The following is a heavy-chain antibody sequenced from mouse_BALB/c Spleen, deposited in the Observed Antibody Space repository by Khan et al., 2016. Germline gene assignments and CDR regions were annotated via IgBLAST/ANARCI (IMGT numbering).Heavy chain of an antibody. V-gene: IGHV9-3-1*01. CDR2: INTYSGES. D-gene: IGHD1-1*01. CDR1: GYTFTNYG. CDR3: TRYRCSYGGSRYFDV. J-gene: IGHJ1*01. Sequence: QIQLVQSGPELKKPGKTVKISCKASGYTFTNYGMNWVKQAPGKGLKWMGCINTYSGESTYADDFKGRFAFSLETSTNTAYLQNNNLKNEDTATYFSTRYRCSYGGSRYFDVWGAGTTVTVSS.